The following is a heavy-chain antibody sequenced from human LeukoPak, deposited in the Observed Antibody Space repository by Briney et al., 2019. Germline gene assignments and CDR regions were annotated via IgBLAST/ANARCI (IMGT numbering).Heavy chain of an antibody. J-gene: IGHJ4*02. CDR2: ISSSSSTI. D-gene: IGHD3-3*01. V-gene: IGHV3-48*01. Sequence: GGSLRLSCAASGFTFSSYSMNWVRQAPGKGLEWVSYISSSSSTIYYADSVKGRFTISRDNAKNSLYLQMNSLRAEDTAVYYCARDPSLEWLLYYFDYWGQGTQVTVSS. CDR3: ARDPSLEWLLYYFDY. CDR1: GFTFSSYS.